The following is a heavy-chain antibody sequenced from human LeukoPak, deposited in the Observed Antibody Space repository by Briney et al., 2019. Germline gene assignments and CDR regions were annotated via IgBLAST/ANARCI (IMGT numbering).Heavy chain of an antibody. CDR2: IYYSGST. Sequence: SETLSLTCTVSGGSISSSSYYWGWIRQPPGKGLEWIGSIYYSGSTYYNPSLKSRVTISVDTSKNQFSLKLSSVTAADTAVYYCARPARGSTFDPWGQGTLSPSPQ. CDR3: ARPARGSTFDP. J-gene: IGHJ5*02. V-gene: IGHV4-39*01. CDR1: GGSISSSSYY.